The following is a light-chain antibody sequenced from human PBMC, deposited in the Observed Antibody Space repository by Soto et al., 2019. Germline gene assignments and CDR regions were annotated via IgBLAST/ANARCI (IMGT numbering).Light chain of an antibody. CDR1: SSNIENNY. CDR3: GARDSSLSVVL. J-gene: IGLJ2*01. Sequence: QSALTQPPSVSAAPGQKVTISCSGSSSNIENNYVSWYQQLPGTAPKLLIFENDKRPSGIPDRFSASKSGTSATLGITGLQTGDEADYYCGARDSSLSVVLFGGGTKLTVL. CDR2: END. V-gene: IGLV1-51*02.